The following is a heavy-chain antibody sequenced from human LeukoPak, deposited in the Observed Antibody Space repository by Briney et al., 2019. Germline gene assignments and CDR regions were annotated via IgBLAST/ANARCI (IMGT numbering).Heavy chain of an antibody. D-gene: IGHD6-13*01. CDR3: AKTRPLDSSSWSHGDY. V-gene: IGHV3-23*01. CDR2: ISASGGST. J-gene: IGHJ4*02. Sequence: GGSLRLSCAASGFTFSSSAMSWVRQVPGKGLEWVSGISASGGSTSYADSVRGRFTTSRDNSKNTLYVQMNSLRDEDTAVYYCAKTRPLDSSSWSHGDYWGQGTLVTVSS. CDR1: GFTFSSSA.